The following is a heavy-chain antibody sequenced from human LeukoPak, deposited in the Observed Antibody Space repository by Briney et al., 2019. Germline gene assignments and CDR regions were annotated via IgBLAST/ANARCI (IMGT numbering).Heavy chain of an antibody. D-gene: IGHD6-19*01. J-gene: IGHJ4*02. V-gene: IGHV3-30*02. CDR2: IQYHGRDK. CDR1: GFTFRTSG. Sequence: GGSLRLSCAASGFTFRTSGMHWVRQAPGKGLEWVAFIQYHGRDKYYADSVKGRFTISRDNSRNTLYMEVNSLRAEDTAVYYCAREGGRTVAGTFDNWGQGTLVTVSS. CDR3: AREGGRTVAGTFDN.